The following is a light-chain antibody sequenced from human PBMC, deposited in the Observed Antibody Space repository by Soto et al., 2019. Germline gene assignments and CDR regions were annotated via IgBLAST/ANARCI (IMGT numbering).Light chain of an antibody. J-gene: IGKJ5*01. CDR3: QQYGSLPIT. CDR2: VAS. CDR1: QSVSSGH. Sequence: VLTQSPGTLSLSPGESATLSCRASQSVSSGHLAWYQQKPGQAPRLLVYVASSRAAGIPDRFSGSGSGTDFTLTISRLEPEDFAVYYCQQYGSLPITFGQGTRLEIK. V-gene: IGKV3-20*01.